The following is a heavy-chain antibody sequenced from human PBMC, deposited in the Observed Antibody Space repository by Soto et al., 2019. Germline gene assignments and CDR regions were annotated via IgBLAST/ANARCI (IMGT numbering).Heavy chain of an antibody. Sequence: KTSETLSLTCTVSGGSISSSSYYWGWIRQPPGKGLEWIGSIYYSGSTYYNPSLKSRVTISVDTSKNQFSLKLSSVTAADTAVYYCARHRYYDSSGYVDYWGQGTLVTVSS. CDR1: GGSISSSSYY. CDR3: ARHRYYDSSGYVDY. J-gene: IGHJ4*02. CDR2: IYYSGST. V-gene: IGHV4-39*01. D-gene: IGHD3-22*01.